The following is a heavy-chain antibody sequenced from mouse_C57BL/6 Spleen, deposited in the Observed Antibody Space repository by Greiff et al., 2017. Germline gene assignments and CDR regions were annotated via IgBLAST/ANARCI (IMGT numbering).Heavy chain of an antibody. CDR3: ASSYDGYSLDV. D-gene: IGHD2-3*01. J-gene: IGHJ1*03. CDR1: GYTFTSYW. V-gene: IGHV1-50*01. Sequence: QVQLQQPGAELVKPGASVKLSCKASGYTFTSYWMQWVNQRPGQGLEWIGEIDPSDSYTNYNQKFKGKATLTVDTSSSTAYMQLSSLTSEDSAVYYCASSYDGYSLDVWGTGTTVTVSS. CDR2: IDPSDSYT.